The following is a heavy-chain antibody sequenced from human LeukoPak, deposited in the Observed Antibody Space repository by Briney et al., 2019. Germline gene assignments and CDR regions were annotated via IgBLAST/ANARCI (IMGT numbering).Heavy chain of an antibody. CDR2: ISGSAGST. CDR1: GFTFSSYA. V-gene: IGHV3-23*01. Sequence: PGGSLRLSCAASGFTFSSYAMSWVRQAPGKGLESVSAISGSAGSTYYADSVKGRFTISRDNSKNTLYLQMNSLRAEDTAVYYCAKGSYCSSTTCYGVADRIDYWGQGTLVTVSS. CDR3: AKGSYCSSTTCYGVADRIDY. J-gene: IGHJ4*02. D-gene: IGHD2-2*01.